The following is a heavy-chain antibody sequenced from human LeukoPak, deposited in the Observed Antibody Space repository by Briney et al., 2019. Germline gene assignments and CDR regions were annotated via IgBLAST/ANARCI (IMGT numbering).Heavy chain of an antibody. CDR1: GFTFSSYW. CDR3: ARDFLIAVAGYYYYYGMDV. D-gene: IGHD6-19*01. J-gene: IGHJ6*02. V-gene: IGHV3-7*01. CDR2: IKQDGSEK. Sequence: GGSLRPSCAASGFTFSSYWMSWVRQAPGKGLEGVANIKQDGSEKYYVDSVKGRFTISRDNAKNSLYLQMNSLRAEDTAVYYCARDFLIAVAGYYYYYGMDVWGQGTTVTVSS.